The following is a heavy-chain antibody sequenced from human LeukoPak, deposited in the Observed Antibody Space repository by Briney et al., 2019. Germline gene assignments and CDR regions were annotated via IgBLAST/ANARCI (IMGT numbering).Heavy chain of an antibody. J-gene: IGHJ5*02. V-gene: IGHV4-39*07. CDR3: ARERRDGGSGSYYMDWFDP. CDR1: GGSISSSSYY. Sequence: PSETLSLTCTVSGGSISSSSYYWGWIRQPPGKGLEWIGSIYYSGSTYYNPSLKSRVTISVDTSKNQFSLKLSSVTAADTAVYYCARERRDGGSGSYYMDWFDPWGQGTLVTVSS. CDR2: IYYSGST. D-gene: IGHD3-10*01.